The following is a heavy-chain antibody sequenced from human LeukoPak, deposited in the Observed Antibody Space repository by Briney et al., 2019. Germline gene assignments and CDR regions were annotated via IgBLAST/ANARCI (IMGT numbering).Heavy chain of an antibody. D-gene: IGHD6-19*01. J-gene: IGHJ4*02. Sequence: GGSLRLSCAASGFTFSSYAMSWVRQAPGKGLEWVSAISGSGGSTYYADSVKGRFTISRDNSKNTLYLQMNGLRAEDTAVYYCAKSVAGTMRLYYFDYWGQGTLVTVSS. CDR3: AKSVAGTMRLYYFDY. CDR2: ISGSGGST. V-gene: IGHV3-23*01. CDR1: GFTFSSYA.